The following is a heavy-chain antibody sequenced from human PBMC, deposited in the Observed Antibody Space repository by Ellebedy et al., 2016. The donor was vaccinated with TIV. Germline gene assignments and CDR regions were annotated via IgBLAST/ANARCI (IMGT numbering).Heavy chain of an antibody. V-gene: IGHV4-31*03. CDR3: ARDFQANLDY. J-gene: IGHJ4*02. D-gene: IGHD4/OR15-4a*01. Sequence: SETLSLXCTVSGGSISSGGYYWSWIRQHPGKGLEWIGYIYYSGSTYYNPSLKSRVTISVDTSKNQFSLKLSSVTAADTAVYYCARDFQANLDYWGQGTLVTVSS. CDR2: IYYSGST. CDR1: GGSISSGGYY.